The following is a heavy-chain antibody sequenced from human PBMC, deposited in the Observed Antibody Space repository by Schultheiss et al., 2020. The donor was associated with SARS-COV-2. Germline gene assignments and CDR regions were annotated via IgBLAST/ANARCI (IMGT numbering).Heavy chain of an antibody. CDR2: ISSSGSTI. D-gene: IGHD1-20*01. Sequence: GGSLRLSCAASGFTFSSYEMNWVRQAPGKGLEWVSYISSSGSTIYYADSVKGRFTISRDNAKNSLYLQMNSLRSEDTAVYYCASSLGITGITNYWGQGTLVTVSS. J-gene: IGHJ4*02. CDR1: GFTFSSYE. V-gene: IGHV3-48*03. CDR3: ASSLGITGITNY.